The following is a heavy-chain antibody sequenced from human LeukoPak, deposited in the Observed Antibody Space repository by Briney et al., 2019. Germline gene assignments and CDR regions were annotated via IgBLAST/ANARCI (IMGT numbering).Heavy chain of an antibody. CDR1: GGTFSSYA. Sequence: SVKVSCKASGGTFSSYAISWVRQAPGQGLEWMGGIIPIFGTANYAQKFQGRVTITAVESTSTAYMELCSLRSEDTAVYYCAREAPYVAVAGRGWDYWGQGTLVTVSS. J-gene: IGHJ4*02. CDR2: IIPIFGTA. D-gene: IGHD6-19*01. V-gene: IGHV1-69*13. CDR3: AREAPYVAVAGRGWDY.